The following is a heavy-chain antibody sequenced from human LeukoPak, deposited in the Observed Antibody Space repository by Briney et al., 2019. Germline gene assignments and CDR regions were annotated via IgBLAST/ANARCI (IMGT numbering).Heavy chain of an antibody. V-gene: IGHV3-7*03. J-gene: IGHJ6*02. CDR2: INHNGNVD. CDR1: GFTFSSYW. CDR3: ARGGSLDV. Sequence: GGSLRLSCAASGFTFSSYWMNWARQAPGKGLEWVASINHNGNVDYYVDSVKGRFTISRDNAKNSLYLQMSNLRAEDTAVYFCARGGSLDVWGQGATVTVSS. D-gene: IGHD2-15*01.